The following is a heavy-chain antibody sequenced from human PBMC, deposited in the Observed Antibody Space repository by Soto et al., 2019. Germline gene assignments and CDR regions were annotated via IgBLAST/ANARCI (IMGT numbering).Heavy chain of an antibody. V-gene: IGHV1-18*01. CDR2: ISVYNGNT. Sequence: ASVKVSCKASGYTFTSCGITWVRQAPGQGLEWMGWISVYNGNTNYAQNFQGRVTMTTDTSTNTAYMELRSLRSDDTAVYYCARDPQYRGTLSGGADAFDIWG. CDR3: ARDPQYRGTLSGGADAFDI. CDR1: GYTFTSCG. D-gene: IGHD3-16*01. J-gene: IGHJ3*02.